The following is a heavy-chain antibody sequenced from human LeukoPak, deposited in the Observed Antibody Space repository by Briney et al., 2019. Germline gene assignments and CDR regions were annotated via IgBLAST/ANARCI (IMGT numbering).Heavy chain of an antibody. CDR2: IKPDGSEE. D-gene: IGHD1-26*01. Sequence: GGSLRLSCAASGFTFSTYWMYWVRQAPGKGLEWVANIKPDGSEEYYMGSVLGRFTISRDNAKNSLYLQMNSLRVEDTAVYWCTRVMGRAAADYWSQGTLVTVSS. J-gene: IGHJ4*02. CDR1: GFTFSTYW. CDR3: TRVMGRAAADY. V-gene: IGHV3-7*01.